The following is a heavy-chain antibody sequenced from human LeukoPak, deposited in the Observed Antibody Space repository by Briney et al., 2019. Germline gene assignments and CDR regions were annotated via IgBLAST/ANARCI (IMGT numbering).Heavy chain of an antibody. J-gene: IGHJ5*02. CDR2: IRYDGSNK. CDR1: GFTFSSYG. V-gene: IGHV3-30*02. CDR3: AKDYCGGDCYGGFDP. Sequence: GGSLRLSCAASGFTFSSYGMHWVRQAPGKGLEWVAFIRYDGSNKYYADSVKGRFTISRDNSKNTLYLQMNSLRAEDTAVYYCAKDYCGGDCYGGFDPWGQGTLVTVSS. D-gene: IGHD2-21*02.